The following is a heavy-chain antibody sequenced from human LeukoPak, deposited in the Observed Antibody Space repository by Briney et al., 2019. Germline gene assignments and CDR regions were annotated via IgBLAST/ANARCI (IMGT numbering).Heavy chain of an antibody. D-gene: IGHD3-10*01. J-gene: IGHJ5*02. CDR1: GGSISSGGYS. V-gene: IGHV4-30-2*01. CDR3: ARLYGSGSYYEFDP. CDR2: IYHSGSI. Sequence: SETLSLTCAVSGGSISSGGYSWSWIRQPPGKGLEWIGYIYHSGSIYYNPSLKSRVTISVDRSKNQFSLKLSSVTAADTAVYYCARLYGSGSYYEFDPWGQGTLVTVSS.